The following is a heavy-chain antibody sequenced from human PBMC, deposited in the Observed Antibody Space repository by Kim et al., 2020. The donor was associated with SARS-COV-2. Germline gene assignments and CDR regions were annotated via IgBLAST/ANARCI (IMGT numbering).Heavy chain of an antibody. Sequence: GASLRLSCAASGFTFSSYWMSWVRQAPGKGLEWVANIKQDGSEKYYVDSVKGRFTISRDNAKNSLYLQMNSLRAEDTAVYYCARDSIAAAGTFYYYGMDVWGQGTTVTVSS. J-gene: IGHJ6*02. D-gene: IGHD6-13*01. V-gene: IGHV3-7*01. CDR1: GFTFSSYW. CDR3: ARDSIAAAGTFYYYGMDV. CDR2: IKQDGSEK.